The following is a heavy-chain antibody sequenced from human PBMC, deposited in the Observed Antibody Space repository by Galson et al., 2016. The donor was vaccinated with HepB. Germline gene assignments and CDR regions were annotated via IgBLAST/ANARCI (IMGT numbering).Heavy chain of an antibody. CDR2: IYYGGTT. CDR1: GGSISSGNYY. Sequence: ETLSLTCTVSGGSISSGNYYWSWVRQPPGKRLEWIGDIYYGGTTNYKPSLKSRVTISVDTSKNQFSLRLSSVTAADTAVYYCARMDPALISGFDYWGQGTLVTVSS. CDR3: ARMDPALISGFDY. J-gene: IGHJ4*02. V-gene: IGHV4-61*01. D-gene: IGHD2-15*01.